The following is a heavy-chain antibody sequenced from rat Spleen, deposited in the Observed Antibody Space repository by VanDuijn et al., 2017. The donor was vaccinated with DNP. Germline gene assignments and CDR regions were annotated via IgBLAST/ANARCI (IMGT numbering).Heavy chain of an antibody. V-gene: IGHV5-7*01. CDR2: ISHDGSRT. J-gene: IGHJ1*01. CDR3: ARGSGTYYWYFDF. CDR1: GFTFSNYD. D-gene: IGHD5-1*01. Sequence: EVQLVESGGGLVQPGRSMELSCAASGFTFSNYDMAWVRQAPKKGLEWVATISHDGSRTYYRDSVKGRFTISRDNAKTTLFLQMDSLRSEDTATYYCARGSGTYYWYFDFWGPGTMVTVSS.